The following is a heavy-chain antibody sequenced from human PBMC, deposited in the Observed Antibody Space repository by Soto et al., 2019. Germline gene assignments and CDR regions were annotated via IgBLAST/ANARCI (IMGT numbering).Heavy chain of an antibody. D-gene: IGHD4-4*01. J-gene: IGHJ4*02. CDR1: GFTLSDHF. V-gene: IGHV3-72*01. Sequence: GGSLRLSCAASGFTLSDHFMEWVRQAPGKGLEWVGRTKHKVASYTTDYAASVNGRFTISRDDSKNSLYLQMNSLKTEDTAMYYCVTLQFSRWFYWGLGTLVTVSS. CDR2: TKHKVASYTT. CDR3: VTLQFSRWFY.